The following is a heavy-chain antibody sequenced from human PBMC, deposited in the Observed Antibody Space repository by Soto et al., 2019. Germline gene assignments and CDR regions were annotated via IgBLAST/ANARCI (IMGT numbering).Heavy chain of an antibody. V-gene: IGHV4-59*01. D-gene: IGHD5-12*01. Sequence: PSETLSLTCTVSGGSISSYYWSWIRQPPGKGLEWIGYIYYSGSTNYNPSLKSRVTISVDTSKNQFSLKLSSVTAADTAVYYCARDGRDGYNFYYYYYGMDVWGQGTTVTVSS. J-gene: IGHJ6*02. CDR2: IYYSGST. CDR1: GGSISSYY. CDR3: ARDGRDGYNFYYYYYGMDV.